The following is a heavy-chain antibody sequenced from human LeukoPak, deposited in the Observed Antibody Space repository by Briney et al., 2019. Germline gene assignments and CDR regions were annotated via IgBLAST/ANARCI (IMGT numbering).Heavy chain of an antibody. CDR1: GYTLTELS. Sequence: ASVKVSCKVSGYTLTELSIHWVRQAPGKGLEWRGGFDPEDGETIYAQKFQGRVTMTEDTSTDTAYMELSSLRSGDTAVYYRATASWREGHGGAFDIWGQGTMVTVSS. CDR2: FDPEDGET. J-gene: IGHJ3*02. D-gene: IGHD6-13*01. V-gene: IGHV1-24*01. CDR3: ATASWREGHGGAFDI.